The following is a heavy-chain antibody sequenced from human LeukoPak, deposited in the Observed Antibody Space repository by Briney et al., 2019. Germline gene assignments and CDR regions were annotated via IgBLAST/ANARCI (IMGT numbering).Heavy chain of an antibody. CDR1: GGSFSGYY. CDR2: INHSGST. CDR3: ARVVGPEDY. Sequence: SETLSLTCAVYGGSFSGYYWSWIRQPPGKGLEWIGEINHSGSTNYNPSLKSRVTISVDTSKNQFSLKLSSVTAADTAVYYCARVVGPEDYWGQGTLVTVSS. D-gene: IGHD1-14*01. J-gene: IGHJ4*02. V-gene: IGHV4-34*01.